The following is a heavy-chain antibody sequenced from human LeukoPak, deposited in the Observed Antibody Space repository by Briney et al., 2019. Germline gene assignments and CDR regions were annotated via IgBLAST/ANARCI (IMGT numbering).Heavy chain of an antibody. V-gene: IGHV4-30-2*01. CDR3: ARSLPAEEGYFDY. CDR2: IYHSGST. D-gene: IGHD2-2*01. J-gene: IGHJ4*02. CDR1: GGSISSGGYY. Sequence: KPSQTLSLTCTVSGGSISSGGYYWSWIRQPPGKGLEWIGYIYHSGSTYYNPSLKSRVTISVDRPKNQFSLKLSSVTATDTAVYYCARSLPAEEGYFDYWGQGTLVTVSS.